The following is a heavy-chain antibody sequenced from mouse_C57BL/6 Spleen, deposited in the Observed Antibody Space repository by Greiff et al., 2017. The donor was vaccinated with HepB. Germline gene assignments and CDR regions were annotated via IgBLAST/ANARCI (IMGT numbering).Heavy chain of an antibody. CDR1: GYTFTSYW. J-gene: IGHJ2*01. D-gene: IGHD1-1*01. Sequence: VQLQQPGAELVKPGASVKLSCKASGYTFTSYWMHWVKQRPGQGLEWIGMIHPNSGSTNYNEKFKSKATLTVDKSSSTAYMQLSSLTSEDSAVYYCARARKADYYGSSLYYFDYWGQGTTLTVSS. CDR2: IHPNSGST. V-gene: IGHV1-64*01. CDR3: ARARKADYYGSSLYYFDY.